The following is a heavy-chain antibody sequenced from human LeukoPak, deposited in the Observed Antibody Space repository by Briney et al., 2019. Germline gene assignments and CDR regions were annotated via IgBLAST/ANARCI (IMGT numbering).Heavy chain of an antibody. CDR2: IKQDGSEK. Sequence: SGGSLRLSCAASGFTFSSYWMSWVRQAPGKGLEWVANIKQDGSEKYYVDSVKGRFTISRDNAKNSLYLQMNSLRAEDTAVYYCARSSGWYQNWFDPWGQGTLVTVSS. J-gene: IGHJ5*02. CDR1: GFTFSSYW. V-gene: IGHV3-7*01. CDR3: ARSSGWYQNWFDP. D-gene: IGHD6-19*01.